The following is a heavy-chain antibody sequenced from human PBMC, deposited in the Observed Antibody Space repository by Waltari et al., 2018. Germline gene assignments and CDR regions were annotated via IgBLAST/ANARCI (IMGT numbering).Heavy chain of an antibody. CDR2: INHSGST. D-gene: IGHD3-22*01. V-gene: IGHV4-34*01. J-gene: IGHJ4*02. CDR1: GGSFSGYY. CDR3: AREPALLNYYDSSSHFDY. Sequence: QVQLQQWGAGLLKPSETLSLTCAVYGGSFSGYYWSWIRQPPGKGLEWIGEINHSGSTNYHPSLKSRVTISVDTSKNQFSLKLSSVTAADTAVYYCAREPALLNYYDSSSHFDYWGQGTLVTVSS.